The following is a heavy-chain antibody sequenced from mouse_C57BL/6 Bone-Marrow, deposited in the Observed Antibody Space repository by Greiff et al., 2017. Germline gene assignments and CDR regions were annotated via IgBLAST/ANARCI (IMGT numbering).Heavy chain of an antibody. CDR3: ARRGDYYSNCYAMDY. Sequence: QVQLMESGPGLVAPSQSLSITCTVSGFSLTSYAISWVRQPPGKGLEWLGVIWTGGGTNYNSALKSRLSISKANSKSQVFMKMNRLQTDDTARYYSARRGDYYSNCYAMDYWGQGTSVTVSS. J-gene: IGHJ4*01. CDR1: GFSLTSYA. D-gene: IGHD2-5*01. CDR2: IWTGGGT. V-gene: IGHV2-9-1*01.